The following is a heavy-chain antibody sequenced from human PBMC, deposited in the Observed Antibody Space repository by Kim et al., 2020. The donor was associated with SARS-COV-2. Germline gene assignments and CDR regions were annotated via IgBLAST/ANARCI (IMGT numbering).Heavy chain of an antibody. D-gene: IGHD4-17*01. J-gene: IGHJ6*02. CDR3: ARHQDYGGNSLYYGMDV. Sequence: RKSRVTISVDTSKNPFSLKLSSVTAADTAVYYCARHQDYGGNSLYYGMDVWGQGTTVTVSS. V-gene: IGHV4-59*08.